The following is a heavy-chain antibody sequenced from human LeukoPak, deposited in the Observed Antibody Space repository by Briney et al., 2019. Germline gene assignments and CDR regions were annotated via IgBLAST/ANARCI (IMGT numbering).Heavy chain of an antibody. V-gene: IGHV1-69*13. CDR1: GGTFSSYA. J-gene: IGHJ5*02. Sequence: SVKVSCKASGGTFSSYAISWVRQAPGQGLEWMGGIIPIFGTANYAQKSQGRVTITADESTSTAYMELSSLRSEDTAVYYCARERLRRFDPWGQGTLVTVSS. CDR2: IIPIFGTA. CDR3: ARERLRRFDP.